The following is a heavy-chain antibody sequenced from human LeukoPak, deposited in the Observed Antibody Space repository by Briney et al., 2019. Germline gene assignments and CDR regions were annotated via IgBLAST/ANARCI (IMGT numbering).Heavy chain of an antibody. D-gene: IGHD3-16*01. CDR2: IYHSGST. Sequence: SQTLSLTCTVSGGSISSGGYYWSWIRQPPGKGLEWIGYIYHSGSTYYNPSLKSRVTISVDRSKNQFSLKLSSVTAADTAVYYCARLRITFGGVSAGMDVWGQGTTVTVSS. CDR3: ARLRITFGGVSAGMDV. V-gene: IGHV4-30-2*01. J-gene: IGHJ6*02. CDR1: GGSISSGGYY.